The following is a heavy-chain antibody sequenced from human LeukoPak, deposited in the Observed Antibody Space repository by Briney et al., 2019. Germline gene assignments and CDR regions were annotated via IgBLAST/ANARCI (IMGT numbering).Heavy chain of an antibody. J-gene: IGHJ5*02. D-gene: IGHD3-10*01. CDR3: ARDHYGELLSFFDP. Sequence: SETLSLTCTVSGDSSSNSIYYWGWIRQPPGKGLEWIGSIDYSGSTYYSPSLKSRATVSIDTSKNHFSLKLSSVTAADTAVYYCARDHYGELLSFFDPWGQGTLVTVSS. V-gene: IGHV4-39*07. CDR1: GDSSSNSIYY. CDR2: IDYSGST.